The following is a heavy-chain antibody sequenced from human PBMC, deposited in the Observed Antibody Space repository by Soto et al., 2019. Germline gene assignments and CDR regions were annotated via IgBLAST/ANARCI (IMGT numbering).Heavy chain of an antibody. CDR1: GSSFSNYA. D-gene: IGHD5-18*01. Sequence: EVQILESGGGLVQPGGSLRLSCAASGSSFSNYAMSWVRQAPGKGLAWVSGINAGGGSTHDADSVKGRFTISRDNSNTPLYMQMNSLRSEDTAVYYCAKDVGYSYGRYWYFDLRGRGTLVTVSS. CDR3: AKDVGYSYGRYWYFDL. V-gene: IGHV3-23*01. J-gene: IGHJ2*01. CDR2: INAGGGST.